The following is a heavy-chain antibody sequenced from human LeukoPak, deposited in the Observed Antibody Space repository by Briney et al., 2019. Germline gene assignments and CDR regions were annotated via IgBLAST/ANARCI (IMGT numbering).Heavy chain of an antibody. V-gene: IGHV3-66*01. CDR3: ARGPSPYYYGPL. Sequence: PGGSLRLSCAASGFTVSSNYMGWVRQAPGKGLEWVSVIYSGGSTYYADSVKGRFTISRDNSKNTLYLQMNSLRAEDTAVYYCARGPSPYYYGPLWGQGTLVTVSS. CDR1: GFTVSSNY. CDR2: IYSGGST. D-gene: IGHD3-10*01. J-gene: IGHJ4*02.